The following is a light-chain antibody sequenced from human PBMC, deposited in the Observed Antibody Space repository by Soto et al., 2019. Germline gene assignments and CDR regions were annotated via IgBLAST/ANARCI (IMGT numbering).Light chain of an antibody. CDR3: QQYYSTPLT. V-gene: IGKV4-1*01. CDR2: GAS. J-gene: IGKJ4*01. Sequence: DIFMTQSSLSLAVSLVERATINCKCSQQLFYSSNNKKYLAWYQQKPGQPPKLLIYGASTRQTGVPDRFSGSGSGTDFTLSISSLQAEDVAVYYCQQYYSTPLTFGGGTKVDIK. CDR1: QQLFYSSNNKKY.